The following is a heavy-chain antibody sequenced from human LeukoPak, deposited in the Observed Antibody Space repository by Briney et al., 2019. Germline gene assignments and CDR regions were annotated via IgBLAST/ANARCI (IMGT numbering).Heavy chain of an antibody. CDR3: AKAYHDSGCLIDY. CDR1: GFTFSSYA. J-gene: IGHJ4*02. V-gene: IGHV3-23*01. CDR2: ITASGST. D-gene: IGHD6-19*01. Sequence: PGGSLRLSCAASGFTFSSYAMSWVRQAPGKGLEWVSAITASGSTYYTDSVKGRFTISRDNSKNTLYLQMDSLRAEDTAVYYCAKAYHDSGCLIDYWGQGTLVTVSS.